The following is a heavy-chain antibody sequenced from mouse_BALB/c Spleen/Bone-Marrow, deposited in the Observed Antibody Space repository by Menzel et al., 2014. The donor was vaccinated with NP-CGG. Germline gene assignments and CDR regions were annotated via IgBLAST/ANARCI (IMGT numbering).Heavy chain of an antibody. CDR1: GFAFSSYD. J-gene: IGHJ4*01. Sequence: DVKLQESGGGLVKPGGSLKLSCATSGFAFSSYDMSWVRQTPEKRLEWVAYISSGGGSTYYPDTVKGRFTISRDNAKNTLYLQMSSLKSEDTAMYYCARTTPYAMDYWGQVTSVTVSS. D-gene: IGHD5-5*01. CDR3: ARTTPYAMDY. CDR2: ISSGGGST. V-gene: IGHV5-12-1*01.